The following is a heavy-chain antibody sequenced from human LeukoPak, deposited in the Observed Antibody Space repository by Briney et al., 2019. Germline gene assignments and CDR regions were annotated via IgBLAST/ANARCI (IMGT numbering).Heavy chain of an antibody. CDR2: INPNSGGT. V-gene: IGHV1-2*02. Sequence: ASVKVSCKASGYTFTGYYMHWVRQAPGQGLEWMGWINPNSGGTNYAQKFQGRVTMTRDTSISTAYMELSSLRSEDTAVYYCARALSGGRRIVVVVAATPRWFDPWGQGTLVTVSS. CDR3: ARALSGGRRIVVVVAATPRWFDP. D-gene: IGHD2-15*01. CDR1: GYTFTGYY. J-gene: IGHJ5*02.